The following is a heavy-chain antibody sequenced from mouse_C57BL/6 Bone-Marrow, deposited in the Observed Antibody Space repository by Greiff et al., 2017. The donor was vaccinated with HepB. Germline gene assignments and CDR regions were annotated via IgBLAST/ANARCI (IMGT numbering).Heavy chain of an antibody. D-gene: IGHD1-1*01. Sequence: EVKLQESGPGLAKPSQTLSLTCSVTGYSITSDYWNWLRKFPGNKLEYMGYISYSGSTYYNPSLKSRISITRDTSKNQYYLQLNSVTTEDTATYYCARFHYYYGSSWYFDVWGTGTTVTVSS. CDR1: GYSITSDY. CDR2: ISYSGST. CDR3: ARFHYYYGSSWYFDV. V-gene: IGHV3-8*01. J-gene: IGHJ1*03.